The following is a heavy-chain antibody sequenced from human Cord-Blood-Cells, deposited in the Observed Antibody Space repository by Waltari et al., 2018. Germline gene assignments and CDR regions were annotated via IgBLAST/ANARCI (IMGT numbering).Heavy chain of an antibody. D-gene: IGHD3-22*01. CDR1: GYTFTGYY. V-gene: IGHV1-2*02. Sequence: QVQLVQSGAEVKKPGASVKVSCKASGYTFTGYYMHWVRQAPGQGLEWMGWINPNNGGTNYAQKFQGRVTMTRDTSISTAYMELSRLRSDDTAVYYCARVVGYYYDSSGYFDYWGQGTLVTVSS. CDR2: INPNNGGT. J-gene: IGHJ4*02. CDR3: ARVVGYYYDSSGYFDY.